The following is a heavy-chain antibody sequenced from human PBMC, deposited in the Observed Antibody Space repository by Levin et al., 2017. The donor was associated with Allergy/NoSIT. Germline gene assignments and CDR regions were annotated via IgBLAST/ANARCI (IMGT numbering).Heavy chain of an antibody. V-gene: IGHV3-30-3*01. D-gene: IGHD3-10*01. CDR3: ARVRYYYGSGRYYFDY. CDR1: GFTFSSYA. J-gene: IGHJ4*02. Sequence: GGSLRLSCAASGFTFSSYAMHWVRQAPGKGLEWVAVISYDGSNKYYADSVKGRFTISRDNSKNTLYLQMNSLRAEDTAVYYCARVRYYYGSGRYYFDYWGQGTLVTVSS. CDR2: ISYDGSNK.